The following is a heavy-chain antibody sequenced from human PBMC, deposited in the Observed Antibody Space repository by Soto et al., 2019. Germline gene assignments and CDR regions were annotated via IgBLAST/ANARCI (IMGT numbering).Heavy chain of an antibody. CDR2: ISDSGGST. CDR3: AKAATITTLYNFDF. Sequence: GGSLRLSCAASGFIFSTYAMNWVRQAPGKGLEWVSLISDSGGSTYHADSVKGRFTISRDNSKNTLYLQMNSLRAEDTAVYYCAKAATITTLYNFDFWGQGTLVTVSS. J-gene: IGHJ4*02. V-gene: IGHV3-23*01. CDR1: GFIFSTYA. D-gene: IGHD4-4*01.